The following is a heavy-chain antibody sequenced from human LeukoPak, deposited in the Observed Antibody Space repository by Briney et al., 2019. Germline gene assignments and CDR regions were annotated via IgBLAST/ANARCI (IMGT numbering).Heavy chain of an antibody. CDR3: AREGGQRYYYYYMDV. Sequence: PGGSLRLSCAASGFTFNNAWMSWVRQAPGKGLEWVANIKQDGSEKYYVDSVKGRFTISRDNAKNSLYLQMNSLRDEDTAVYYCAREGGQRYYYYYMDVWGKGTTVTVSS. V-gene: IGHV3-7*01. CDR1: GFTFNNAW. J-gene: IGHJ6*03. D-gene: IGHD1-26*01. CDR2: IKQDGSEK.